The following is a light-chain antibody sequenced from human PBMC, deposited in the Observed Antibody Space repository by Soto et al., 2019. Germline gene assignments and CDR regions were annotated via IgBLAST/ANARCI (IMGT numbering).Light chain of an antibody. CDR1: QSVSRNY. J-gene: IGKJ3*01. V-gene: IGKV3-20*01. CDR3: HHYGGSPIYT. Sequence: EIVLTQSPGTLSLSPGATATLSCRASQSVSRNYLAWFQQKPGQAPRLLIHGASSRAAGTPDRFSGSGSGTDFTLSISRLEPEDVAVYYCHHYGGSPIYTFGPGTKLDFK. CDR2: GAS.